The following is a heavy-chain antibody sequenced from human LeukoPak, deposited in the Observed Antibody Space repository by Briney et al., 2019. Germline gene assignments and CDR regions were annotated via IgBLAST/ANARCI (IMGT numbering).Heavy chain of an antibody. J-gene: IGHJ4*02. Sequence: SETLSLTCAVSGGSFSGYYWTWIRQPPGKGLEWIGEINHSGSTNYNPSLKSRVTISIDTSKNQFSLILSSVTAADTAVYYCARKLVPYYYDSSGYYYWGQGTLVTVSS. V-gene: IGHV4-34*01. CDR3: ARKLVPYYYDSSGYYY. D-gene: IGHD3-22*01. CDR2: INHSGST. CDR1: GGSFSGYY.